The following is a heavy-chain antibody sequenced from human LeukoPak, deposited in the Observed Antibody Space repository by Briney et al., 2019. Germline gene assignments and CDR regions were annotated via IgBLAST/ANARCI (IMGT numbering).Heavy chain of an antibody. J-gene: IGHJ4*02. D-gene: IGHD3-3*01. Sequence: ASVKVSCKAFGYTFTRYYMHWVRQAPGQGPEWMGVISPSGGSTTYAQKFQGRVTLTRDMSTSTDYLELSSLRSEDTAVYYCARDFIEGLRFLEWSGFDYWGQGTLVTVSS. CDR1: GYTFTRYY. CDR2: ISPSGGST. V-gene: IGHV1-46*01. CDR3: ARDFIEGLRFLEWSGFDY.